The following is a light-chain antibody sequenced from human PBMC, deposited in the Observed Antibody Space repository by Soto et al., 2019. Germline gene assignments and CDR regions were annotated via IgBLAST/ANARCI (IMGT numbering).Light chain of an antibody. Sequence: EIVLTQSPATLSLSPGETATLSCRASQSVSSYLAWYQQKPGQAPRLLIDDASNRATGIPARFSGSGSGKDFTLTISSLEPEDFAVYYCQQRSNWPPYTFGQGTKLEIK. CDR1: QSVSSY. J-gene: IGKJ2*01. V-gene: IGKV3-11*01. CDR2: DAS. CDR3: QQRSNWPPYT.